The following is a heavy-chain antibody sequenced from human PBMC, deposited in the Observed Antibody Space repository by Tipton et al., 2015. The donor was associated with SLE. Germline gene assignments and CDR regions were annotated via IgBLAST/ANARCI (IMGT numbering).Heavy chain of an antibody. CDR3: ARGGPYYADYPYFDY. D-gene: IGHD4-17*01. J-gene: IGHJ4*02. CDR2: IWRGGSI. CDR1: GFTFSSYT. V-gene: IGHV3-66*01. Sequence: SLRLSCAASGFTFSSYTMHWVRQAPGKGLEWVSVIWRGGSIYYADSVKGRFTISRDNSRDTVYLQMNSLRVEDTAMYYCARGGPYYADYPYFDYWGQGTLVTVSS.